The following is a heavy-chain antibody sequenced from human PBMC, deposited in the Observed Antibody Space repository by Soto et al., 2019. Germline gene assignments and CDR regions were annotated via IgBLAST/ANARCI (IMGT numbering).Heavy chain of an antibody. Sequence: GASVKVSCKASGYTFTSYGISWVRQAPGQGLEWMGWISAYNGNTNYAQKLQGRVTMTTDTSTSTAYMELRSLRSDDTAVYYCARDAYYDSSGSLGYWGQGTRVTVSS. D-gene: IGHD3-22*01. V-gene: IGHV1-18*01. CDR2: ISAYNGNT. CDR1: GYTFTSYG. J-gene: IGHJ4*02. CDR3: ARDAYYDSSGSLGY.